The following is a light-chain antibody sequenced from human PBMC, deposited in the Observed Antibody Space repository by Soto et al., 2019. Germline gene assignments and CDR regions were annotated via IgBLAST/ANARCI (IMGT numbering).Light chain of an antibody. Sequence: EIVLTQSPGTLSLSPGERATLSCRASQSISNTYLAWYRQKPGQAPGLLIYATSNRGTGIPDRFSGSGSGTAFTLTISRLEPEDFAVYYCQHYDTSPAFGQGTKVEIK. CDR1: QSISNTY. J-gene: IGKJ1*01. V-gene: IGKV3-20*01. CDR2: ATS. CDR3: QHYDTSPA.